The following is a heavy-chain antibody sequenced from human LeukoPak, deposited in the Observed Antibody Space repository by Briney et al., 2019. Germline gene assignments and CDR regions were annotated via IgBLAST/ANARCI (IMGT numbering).Heavy chain of an antibody. CDR3: ARSTEYYDSSGYLGDWFDP. Sequence: SVKVSCKVSGGTFTNYVISWVRQAPGQGLEWMGRIIPILDITNYAQKFQGRVTISADKSSNTAYMELSSLRSEDTAVYYCARSTEYYDSSGYLGDWFDPWGQGTLVTVSS. CDR2: IIPILDIT. J-gene: IGHJ5*02. D-gene: IGHD3-22*01. CDR1: GGTFTNYV. V-gene: IGHV1-69*04.